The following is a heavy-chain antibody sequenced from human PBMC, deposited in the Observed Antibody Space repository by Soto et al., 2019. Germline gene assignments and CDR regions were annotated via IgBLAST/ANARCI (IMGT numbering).Heavy chain of an antibody. CDR2: ISGSGGST. D-gene: IGHD6-13*01. V-gene: IGHV3-23*01. J-gene: IGHJ4*02. CDR1: GFTFSSYA. CDR3: ATGYHQQLVPVLFDH. Sequence: GGSLRLSCAASGFTFSSYAMSWVRQAPGKGLEWVSAISGSGGSTYYADSVKGRFTISRDNSKNTLYLQMNSLRAEDTAVYYCATGYHQQLVPVLFDHWGQGTLVTVSS.